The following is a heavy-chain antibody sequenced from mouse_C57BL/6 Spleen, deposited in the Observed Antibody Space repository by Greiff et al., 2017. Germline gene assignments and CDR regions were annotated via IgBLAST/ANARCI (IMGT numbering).Heavy chain of an antibody. CDR3: ARLLTGTNYAMDY. V-gene: IGHV5-6*02. J-gene: IGHJ4*01. Sequence: DVKLVESGGDLVKPGGSLKLSCAASGFTFSSYGLSWVRQTPDKRLAWVATISSGGSYTYYPDCVKGRFTISRDNAKTTLSLQMSRLKSEDTTMYYCARLLTGTNYAMDYWGQGTSVTVSS. D-gene: IGHD4-1*01. CDR2: ISSGGSYT. CDR1: GFTFSSYG.